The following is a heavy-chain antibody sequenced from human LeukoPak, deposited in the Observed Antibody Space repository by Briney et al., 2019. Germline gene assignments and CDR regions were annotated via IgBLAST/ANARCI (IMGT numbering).Heavy chain of an antibody. CDR3: ATQRIWFGFDY. CDR2: IYYSGST. J-gene: IGHJ4*02. CDR1: GVSLSSSSYY. V-gene: IGHV4-39*01. Sequence: PSETLSLTCTVSGVSLSSSSYYWGWIRQPPGKGLEWIGSIYYSGSTYYNPSLKSRVTISVDTSKNQFSLKLSSVTAADTAVYYCATQRIWFGFDYWGQGTLVTVSS. D-gene: IGHD3-10*01.